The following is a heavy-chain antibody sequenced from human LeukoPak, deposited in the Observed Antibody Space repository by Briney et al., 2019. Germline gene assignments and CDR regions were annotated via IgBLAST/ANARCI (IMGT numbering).Heavy chain of an antibody. Sequence: PSETLSLTCTISGGSISNYYWSWIRQPAGKGLEWIGRIYSSGSTNYNPSLKSRVTMSVDTSKNQFSLKLSSMTAADTAVYFCARGGYTSGWSFDYWGQGTLATVSS. V-gene: IGHV4-4*07. J-gene: IGHJ4*02. CDR3: ARGGYTSGWSFDY. D-gene: IGHD6-19*01. CDR2: IYSSGST. CDR1: GGSISNYY.